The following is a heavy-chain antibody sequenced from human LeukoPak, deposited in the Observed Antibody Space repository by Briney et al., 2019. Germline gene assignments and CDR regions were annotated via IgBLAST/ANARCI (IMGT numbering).Heavy chain of an antibody. J-gene: IGHJ4*02. CDR1: GFTFSSHT. CDR2: ISGSGGST. V-gene: IGHV3-23*01. CDR3: AKDPRAHYYDSSGYYITDLFFDY. D-gene: IGHD3-22*01. Sequence: GGSLRLSCVASGFTFSSHTMNWVRQAPGKGLEWVSAISGSGGSTYYADSVKGRFTISRDNSKNTLYLQMNSLRAEDTAVYYCAKDPRAHYYDSSGYYITDLFFDYWGQGTLVTVSS.